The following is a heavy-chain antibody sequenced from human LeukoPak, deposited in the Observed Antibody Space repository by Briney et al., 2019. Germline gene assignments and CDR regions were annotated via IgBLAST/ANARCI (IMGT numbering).Heavy chain of an antibody. Sequence: PSETLSLTCTVSGGSISSSSYYWGWIRQPPGKGLEWIGSIYYSGSTYYNPSLKSRVTISVDTSKNQFSLKLSSVTAADTAVYYCARILRYSNYEWWFDPWGQGTLVTVSS. CDR2: IYYSGST. J-gene: IGHJ5*02. CDR1: GGSISSSSYY. D-gene: IGHD4-11*01. CDR3: ARILRYSNYEWWFDP. V-gene: IGHV4-39*01.